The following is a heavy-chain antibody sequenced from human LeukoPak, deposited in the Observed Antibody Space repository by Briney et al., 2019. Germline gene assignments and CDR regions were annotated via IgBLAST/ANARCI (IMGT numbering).Heavy chain of an antibody. CDR2: IYYSGST. CDR3: ARLVRGGTTGTTGLDY. D-gene: IGHD1-1*01. V-gene: IGHV4-59*08. Sequence: SETLSLTCTVSGGSISSYYWSWIRQPPGKGLEWIGYIYYSGSTNYNPSLKSRVTISVDTSKNQFSLKLSSVTAADTAVYYCARLVRGGTTGTTGLDYWGQGTLVTVSS. J-gene: IGHJ4*02. CDR1: GGSISSYY.